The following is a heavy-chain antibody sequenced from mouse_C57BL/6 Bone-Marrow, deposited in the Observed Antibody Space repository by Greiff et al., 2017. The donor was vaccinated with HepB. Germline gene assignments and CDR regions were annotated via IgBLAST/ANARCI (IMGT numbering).Heavy chain of an antibody. CDR3: ARGDYGSSHYFDY. J-gene: IGHJ2*01. V-gene: IGHV1-82*01. CDR1: GYAFSSSW. CDR2: IYPGDGDT. Sequence: VKLQESGPELVKPGASVKISCKASGYAFSSSWMNWVKQRPGKGLEWIGRIYPGDGDTNYNGKFKGKATLTADKSSSTAYMQLSSLTSEDSAVYFCARGDYGSSHYFDYWGQGTTLTVSS. D-gene: IGHD1-1*01.